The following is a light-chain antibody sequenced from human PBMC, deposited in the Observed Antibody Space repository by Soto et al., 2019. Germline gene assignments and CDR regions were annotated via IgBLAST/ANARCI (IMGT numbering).Light chain of an antibody. CDR1: SSDIGGYNY. CDR2: VVT. CDR3: CSYAGSYTFV. J-gene: IGLJ1*01. Sequence: QSALTQPRSVSGSPGQSVTISCTGTSSDIGGYNYVSWYQQHPGKAPNLMIYVVTKRPSGVPDRFSGSKSGNTASLTISGLQTEDEADYYCCSYAGSYTFVFGTGTKVTVL. V-gene: IGLV2-11*01.